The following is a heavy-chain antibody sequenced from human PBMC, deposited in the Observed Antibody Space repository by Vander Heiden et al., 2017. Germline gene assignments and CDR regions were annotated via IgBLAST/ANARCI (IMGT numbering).Heavy chain of an antibody. V-gene: IGHV3-64*02. CDR3: ARGTGWFHDSFDI. CDR1: GFTSNTYF. J-gene: IGHJ3*02. D-gene: IGHD6-19*01. Sequence: EVQLVESGEALVQPGASLRLSCAASGFTSNTYFMQWVRQAPGKGLEYVAGISSNGGSTNYADAVKGSFTISRDNSKNTLYLQMGSLRQEDSAVYYCARGTGWFHDSFDIWGQGTMVTVSS. CDR2: ISSNGGST.